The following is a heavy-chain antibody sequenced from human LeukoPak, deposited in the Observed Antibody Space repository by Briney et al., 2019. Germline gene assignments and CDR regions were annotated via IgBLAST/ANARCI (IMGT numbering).Heavy chain of an antibody. D-gene: IGHD2-15*01. V-gene: IGHV4-31*03. CDR3: ASEGERACSGGSCYSGWFDP. CDR2: IYYSGST. J-gene: IGHJ5*02. Sequence: PSQTLSLTCTVSGGSISSGGYYWSWIRQHPGKGLEWIGYIYYSGSTYYNPSLKSRVTISVDTYKNQFSLKLSSVTAADTAVYYCASEGERACSGGSCYSGWFDPWGQGTLVTVSS. CDR1: GGSISSGGYY.